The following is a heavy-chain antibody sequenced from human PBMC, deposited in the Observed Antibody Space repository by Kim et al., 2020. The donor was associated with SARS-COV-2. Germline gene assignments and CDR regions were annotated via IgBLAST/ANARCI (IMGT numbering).Heavy chain of an antibody. CDR3: ASRVMVRGVAIDFDY. V-gene: IGHV1-18*01. CDR1: GYTFTSYG. CDR2: ISAYNGNT. Sequence: ASVKVSCKASGYTFTSYGISWVRQAPGQGLEWMGWISAYNGNTNYAQKLQGRVTMTTDTSTSTAYMELRSLRSDDTAVYYCASRVMVRGVAIDFDYWGQGTLVTVSS. D-gene: IGHD3-10*01. J-gene: IGHJ4*02.